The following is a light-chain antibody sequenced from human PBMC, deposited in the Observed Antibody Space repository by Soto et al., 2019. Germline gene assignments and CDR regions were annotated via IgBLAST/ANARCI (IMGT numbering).Light chain of an antibody. Sequence: EIVMTQSPATLSVSPGERATLSCRASQSVSTNLVWYQQKPGQPPRLLIYDASNRAAGTPARFSGSGSGTDFTLTISSLEPGDFAVYYCHQRSKWPITFGQGTRLEIK. CDR3: HQRSKWPIT. CDR1: QSVSTN. CDR2: DAS. V-gene: IGKV3-11*01. J-gene: IGKJ5*01.